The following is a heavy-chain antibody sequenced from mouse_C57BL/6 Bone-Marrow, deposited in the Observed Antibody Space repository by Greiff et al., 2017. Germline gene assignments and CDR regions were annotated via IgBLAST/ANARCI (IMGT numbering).Heavy chain of an antibody. CDR2: ISSGSSTI. J-gene: IGHJ4*01. D-gene: IGHD3-2*02. CDR3: AAVDSSGYYYAMDY. Sequence: EVKLEESGGGLVKPGGSLKLSCAASGFTFSDYGMHWVRQAPEKGLEWVAYISSGSSTIYYADTVKGRFTISRDNAKNTLFLQMTSLRSEDTAMYYCAAVDSSGYYYAMDYWGQGTSVTVSS. V-gene: IGHV5-17*01. CDR1: GFTFSDYG.